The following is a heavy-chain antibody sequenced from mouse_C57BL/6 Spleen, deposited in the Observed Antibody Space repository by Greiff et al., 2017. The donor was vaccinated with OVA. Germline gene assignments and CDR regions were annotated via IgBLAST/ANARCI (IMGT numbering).Heavy chain of an antibody. J-gene: IGHJ4*01. CDR3: ASAYGNYPYDAMDY. V-gene: IGHV5-17*01. CDR2: ISSGSSTI. CDR1: GFTFSDYG. D-gene: IGHD2-1*01. Sequence: EVQRVESGGGLVKPGGSLKLSCAASGFTFSDYGMHWVRQAPEKGLEWVAYISSGSSTIYYADRVKGRFTISRDNAKNTLFLQMTSLRSEDTAMYYCASAYGNYPYDAMDYWGQVTSVTVSS.